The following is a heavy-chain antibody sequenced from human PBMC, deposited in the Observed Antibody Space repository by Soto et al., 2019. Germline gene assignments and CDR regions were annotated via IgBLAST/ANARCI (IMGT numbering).Heavy chain of an antibody. V-gene: IGHV4-4*02. CDR3: ARHSSDWPQYYFDY. Sequence: SETLSITCVVSGGSISNINWWSWVRQPPGKGLEWIGEISHSGSTNYRPSLKRRVTISIDKSKNQLSLKLSSVAAADTAVYYCARHSSDWPQYYFDYWGQGTLVTVSS. CDR1: GGSISNINW. CDR2: ISHSGST. J-gene: IGHJ4*02. D-gene: IGHD6-19*01.